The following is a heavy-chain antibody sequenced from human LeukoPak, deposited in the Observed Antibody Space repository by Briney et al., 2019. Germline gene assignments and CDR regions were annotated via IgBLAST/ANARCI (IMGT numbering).Heavy chain of an antibody. V-gene: IGHV4-39*07. CDR2: IYYSGTT. D-gene: IGHD1-26*01. J-gene: IGHJ4*02. Sequence: SETLSLTCTVSGGSISSDNYYWGWIRQPPGKGLEWIGSIYYSGTTYYNPSLKSRVTISVDTSKNQFSLKLSSVTAADTAVYYCARNTGSYYYFDYWGQGTLVTVSS. CDR1: GGSISSDNYY. CDR3: ARNTGSYYYFDY.